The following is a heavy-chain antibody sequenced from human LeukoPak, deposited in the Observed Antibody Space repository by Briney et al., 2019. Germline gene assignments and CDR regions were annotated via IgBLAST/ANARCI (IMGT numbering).Heavy chain of an antibody. V-gene: IGHV3-23*01. CDR3: AKDQTGTNGAYFDY. CDR1: GFTFSSYA. J-gene: IGHJ4*02. CDR2: ISGSGGST. Sequence: GASLRLSCAASGFTFSSYAMSWVRQAPGKGLEWVSAISGSGGSTYYTDSVRGRFTISRDNSKNTLHLQTNSLRAEDTAVYYCAKDQTGTNGAYFDYWGQGTLVTVSS. D-gene: IGHD1-1*01.